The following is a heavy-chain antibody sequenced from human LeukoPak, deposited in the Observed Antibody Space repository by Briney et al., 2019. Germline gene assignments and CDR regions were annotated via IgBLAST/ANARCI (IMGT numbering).Heavy chain of an antibody. Sequence: GGSLRLSCAASGYTFSSYEMNWVRQAPGKGLEWVSYISSSGSTIYYADSVKGRFTISRDNAKNSLYLQMNSLGAEDTAVYYCAREARLLSAFDIWGQGTMVTVSS. D-gene: IGHD3-16*01. CDR1: GYTFSSYE. CDR2: ISSSGSTI. CDR3: AREARLLSAFDI. V-gene: IGHV3-48*03. J-gene: IGHJ3*02.